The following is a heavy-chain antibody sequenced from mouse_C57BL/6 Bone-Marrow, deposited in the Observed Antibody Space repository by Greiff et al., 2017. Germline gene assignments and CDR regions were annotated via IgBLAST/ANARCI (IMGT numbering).Heavy chain of an antibody. CDR3: ARNSGSSYVHFYYAMDY. Sequence: VKLQQSGPGLVQPSQSLSITCTVSGFSLTSYGVHWVRQSPGKGLEWLGVIWSGGSTDYNAAFISRLSISKDNSKSQVFFKMNSLQANDTAIYYCARNSGSSYVHFYYAMDYWGQGTSVTVSS. CDR1: GFSLTSYG. D-gene: IGHD1-1*01. V-gene: IGHV2-2*02. J-gene: IGHJ4*01. CDR2: IWSGGST.